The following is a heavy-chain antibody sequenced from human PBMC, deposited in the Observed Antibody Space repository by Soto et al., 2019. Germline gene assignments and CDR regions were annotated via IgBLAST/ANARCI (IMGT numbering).Heavy chain of an antibody. CDR1: GFTFDDYA. D-gene: IGHD2-2*01. J-gene: IGHJ4*02. CDR2: ISWNSGSI. CDR3: AKGYCISTSCYAAEGDY. Sequence: EVQLVESGGGLVQPGRSLRLSCAASGFTFDDYAMHWVRQAPGKGLEWVSGISWNSGSIGYADSVKGRFTISRDNAKNSLYLKMNSLRAEDTALYYCAKGYCISTSCYAAEGDYWGQGTLVTVSS. V-gene: IGHV3-9*01.